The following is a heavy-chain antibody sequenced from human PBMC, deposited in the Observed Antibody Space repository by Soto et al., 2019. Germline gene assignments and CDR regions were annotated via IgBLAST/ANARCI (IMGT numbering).Heavy chain of an antibody. J-gene: IGHJ4*02. CDR3: ARDAGVGAATPTHFDY. V-gene: IGHV1-69*08. D-gene: IGHD2-15*01. CDR2: IIPILGIA. CDR1: GGTFSSYT. Sequence: QVQLVQSGAEVKKPGSSVKVSCTAYGGTFSSYTISWLRQAPGQGLEWMGRIIPILGIANYAQKFQGRVTITADKSTSTAYMELSSLRSEATAVYYCARDAGVGAATPTHFDYWGQGTLVTVSS.